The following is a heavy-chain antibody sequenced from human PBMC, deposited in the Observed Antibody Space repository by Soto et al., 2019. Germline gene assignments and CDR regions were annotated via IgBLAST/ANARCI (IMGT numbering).Heavy chain of an antibody. CDR3: AAGFCSSTSCYVGDYAFDY. V-gene: IGHV3-7*01. D-gene: IGHD2-2*03. CDR1: GFTFSSYW. CDR2: IKQDGSEK. J-gene: IGHJ4*02. Sequence: GGSLRLSCAASGFTFSSYWMSWVRQAPGKGLEWVANIKQDGSEKYYVDSVKGRFTISRDNAKNSLYLQMNSLRAEDTAVYYCAAGFCSSTSCYVGDYAFDYWGQGTLVTVSS.